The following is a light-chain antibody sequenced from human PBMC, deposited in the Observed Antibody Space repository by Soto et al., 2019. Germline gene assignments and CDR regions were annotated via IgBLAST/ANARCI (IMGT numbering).Light chain of an antibody. J-gene: IGKJ2*01. CDR2: KVS. V-gene: IGKV2-30*01. CDR3: MQGTPGPPYT. CDR1: HSLVYSDGIAY. Sequence: DVVMTQSPLSLPVTLGQPASISCRSSHSLVYSDGIAYLNWFQQRPGQSPRRLIYKVSYRDSGVQEGLGGGGSGPVFTLGIGRVGAEYVGFYYGMQGTPGPPYTFGQGTKLEIK.